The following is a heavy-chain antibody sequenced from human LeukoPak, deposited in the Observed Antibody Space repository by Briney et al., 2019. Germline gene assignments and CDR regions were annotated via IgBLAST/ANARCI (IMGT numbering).Heavy chain of an antibody. V-gene: IGHV4-4*07. J-gene: IGHJ3*02. CDR3: AREHKSTVTTLRFLDI. Sequence: LETLSLTCTVSGGSISSYYWCWIRQPAGKGLEWIGRIYTSGSTNYNPSLKSRVTMSVDTSKNQFSLKLSSVTAADTAVYYCAREHKSTVTTLRFLDIWGQGTMVTVSS. CDR2: IYTSGST. CDR1: GGSISSYY. D-gene: IGHD4-17*01.